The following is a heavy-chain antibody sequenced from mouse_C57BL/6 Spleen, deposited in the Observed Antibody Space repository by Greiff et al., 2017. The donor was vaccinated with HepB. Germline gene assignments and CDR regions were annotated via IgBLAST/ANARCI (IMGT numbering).Heavy chain of an antibody. CDR3: ARSSGGYYIYYYAMDY. V-gene: IGHV1-81*01. Sequence: VQLQQSGAELARPGASVKLSCKASGYTFTSYGISWVKQRTGQGLEWIGEIYPRSGNTYYNEKFKGKATLTADKSSSTAYIELRSLTSEDSAVYFCARSSGGYYIYYYAMDYWGQGTSVTVSS. D-gene: IGHD2-3*01. J-gene: IGHJ4*01. CDR1: GYTFTSYG. CDR2: IYPRSGNT.